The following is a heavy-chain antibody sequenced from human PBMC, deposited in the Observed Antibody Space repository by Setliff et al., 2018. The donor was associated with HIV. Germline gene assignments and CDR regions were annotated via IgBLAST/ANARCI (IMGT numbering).Heavy chain of an antibody. V-gene: IGHV4-61*09. D-gene: IGHD3-3*01. J-gene: IGHJ5*02. CDR2: IYVGGSV. CDR1: GGSMNSDSYS. Sequence: KTSETLSLTCTVSGGSMNSDSYSWTWLRQPAGKGPELIGHIYVGGSVIYNPSLASRVTISMVPSKNQFSLDLSSVTAADTAKYYCARAKTIGVSAVFFDPWGQGRPVTVS. CDR3: ARAKTIGVSAVFFDP.